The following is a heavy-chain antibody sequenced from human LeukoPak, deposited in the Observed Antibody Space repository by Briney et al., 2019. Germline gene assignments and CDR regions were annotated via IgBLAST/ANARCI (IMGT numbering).Heavy chain of an antibody. J-gene: IGHJ4*02. Sequence: GGSLRLSCAASGFTFSRFPMSWVRQAPGKGLEWVSAISESGTGTYYADSVKGRFTISRDNSKNTLYLQMNSLRAEDTAVYYCAKGGRGGTHHPRLDYWGQGTLVTVSS. CDR2: ISESGTGT. CDR1: GFTFSRFP. CDR3: AKGGRGGTHHPRLDY. D-gene: IGHD1-26*01. V-gene: IGHV3-23*01.